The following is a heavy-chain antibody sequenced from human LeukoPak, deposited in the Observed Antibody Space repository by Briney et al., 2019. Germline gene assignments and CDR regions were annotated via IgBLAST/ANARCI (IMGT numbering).Heavy chain of an antibody. CDR2: IYSGGST. D-gene: IGHD2-21*02. Sequence: GGSLRLSCAASGFTVSSNYMSWVRQAPGKGLEWVSVIYSGGSTYYADSVKGRFTMSRDNSKNMLYLQMNSLRVEDTAVYYCAKGRLVVTGIDYWGQGTQVTVSS. J-gene: IGHJ4*02. V-gene: IGHV3-53*01. CDR3: AKGRLVVTGIDY. CDR1: GFTVSSNY.